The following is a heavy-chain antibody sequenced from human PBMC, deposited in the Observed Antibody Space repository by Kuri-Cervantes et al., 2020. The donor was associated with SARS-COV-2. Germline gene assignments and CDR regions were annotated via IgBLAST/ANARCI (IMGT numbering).Heavy chain of an antibody. CDR3: ARVAGEGPIYYYYMDV. CDR2: ISGSRSYI. CDR1: GFTFNSYN. V-gene: IGHV3-21*01. J-gene: IGHJ6*03. Sequence: GGSLRLSCTASGFTFNSYNMNWVRQAPGKALEWVSSISGSRSYIYYADSVKGRFTISSDNAKNSLYLQMNSLGGEDTAVYYCARVAGEGPIYYYYMDVWGKGTTVTVSS. D-gene: IGHD2-21*01.